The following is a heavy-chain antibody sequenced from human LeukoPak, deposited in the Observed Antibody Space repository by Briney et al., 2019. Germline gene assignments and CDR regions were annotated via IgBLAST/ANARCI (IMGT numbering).Heavy chain of an antibody. CDR2: INHSGST. CDR1: GDSISTSSSY. V-gene: IGHV4-39*07. Sequence: SETLSLTCSVSGDSISTSSSYWGWIRQPPGKGLEWIGEINHSGSTNYNPSLKSRVTISVDTSKNQFSLKLSSVTAADTAVYYCARGGYGDLNWFDPWGQGTLVTVSS. D-gene: IGHD4-17*01. CDR3: ARGGYGDLNWFDP. J-gene: IGHJ5*02.